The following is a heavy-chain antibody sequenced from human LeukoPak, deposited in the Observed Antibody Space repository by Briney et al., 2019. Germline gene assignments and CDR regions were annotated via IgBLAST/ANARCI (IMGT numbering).Heavy chain of an antibody. CDR1: GGSISSYS. CDR3: ARTTYYYDSSSYWGYYFDY. CDR2: IYYSGST. Sequence: SETLPLTCTVSGGSISSYSWSWIRQPPGKGLEWIGYIYYSGSTTYNPSPKSRVTMSVDTSKNQYSLKLSSVTAADTAVYYCARTTYYYDSSSYWGYYFDYWGQGTLVTVSS. D-gene: IGHD3-22*01. J-gene: IGHJ4*02. V-gene: IGHV4-59*08.